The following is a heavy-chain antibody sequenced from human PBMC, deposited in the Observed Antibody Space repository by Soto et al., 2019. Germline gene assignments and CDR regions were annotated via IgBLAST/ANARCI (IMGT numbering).Heavy chain of an antibody. CDR2: ISAYNGNT. V-gene: IGHV1-18*01. CDR3: ARESSSSCHDY. Sequence: QVQLVQSGAEVKKPGASVKVSCKASGYTFTSYGISWVRQAPGQGLEWMGWISAYNGNTNYAQKVQGGFTLTXXTSTSTAYMELRSLRADDTAVYYCARESSSSCHDYWGQGTLVTVSS. D-gene: IGHD6-13*01. CDR1: GYTFTSYG. J-gene: IGHJ4*02.